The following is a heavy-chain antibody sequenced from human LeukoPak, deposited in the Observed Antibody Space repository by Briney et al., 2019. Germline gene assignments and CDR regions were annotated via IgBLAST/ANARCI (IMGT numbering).Heavy chain of an antibody. Sequence: SETLSLTCTVSGGSISSYYWSWIRQPPGKGLEWIGYIYYSGSTNYNPSLKSRVTISVDTSKNQFSLKLSSVTAADTAVYYCARAARLYCSSTSCYALPFDYWGQGTLVTVSS. CDR2: IYYSGST. CDR1: GGSISSYY. V-gene: IGHV4-59*01. D-gene: IGHD2-2*01. J-gene: IGHJ4*02. CDR3: ARAARLYCSSTSCYALPFDY.